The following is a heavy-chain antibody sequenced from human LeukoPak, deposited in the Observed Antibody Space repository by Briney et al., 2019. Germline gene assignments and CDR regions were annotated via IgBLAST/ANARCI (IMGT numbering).Heavy chain of an antibody. J-gene: IGHJ4*02. CDR2: ISSSSSTI. CDR1: GFTFSSYS. V-gene: IGHV3-48*04. D-gene: IGHD6-13*01. Sequence: GGSLRLSCAASGFTFSSYSMNWVRQAPGKGLEWVSYISSSSSTIYYADSVKGRFTISRDNAKNSLYLQMNSLRAEDTAVYYCARDVKAAAGWSYYCFDYWGQGTLVTVSS. CDR3: ARDVKAAAGWSYYCFDY.